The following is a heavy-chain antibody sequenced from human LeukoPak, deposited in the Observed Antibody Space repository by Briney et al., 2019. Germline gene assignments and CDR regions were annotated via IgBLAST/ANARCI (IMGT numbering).Heavy chain of an antibody. Sequence: SETLSLTCAVSGYSISSGYYWGWIRHPPGKGLEWIGSIYHSGSTFYNPSLKSRVTISVDTSKNQFTLRLSSVTAADTAVYYCARHEAEMATILGGYWGQGTLVTVSS. CDR1: GYSISSGYY. J-gene: IGHJ4*02. D-gene: IGHD5-24*01. V-gene: IGHV4-38-2*01. CDR2: IYHSGST. CDR3: ARHEAEMATILGGY.